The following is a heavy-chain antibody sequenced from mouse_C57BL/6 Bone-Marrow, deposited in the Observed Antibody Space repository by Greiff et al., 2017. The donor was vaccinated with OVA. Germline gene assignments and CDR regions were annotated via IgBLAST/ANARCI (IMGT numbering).Heavy chain of an antibody. Sequence: VQLQQSGPELVKPGASVKISCKASGYSFTDYNMNCVKQSNGKSLECIGVINPNYGTNSYNQKFKGKATLTVDQSSSTAYMHLNSLTSEDSAVDYCASQVSTLFFAYWGQGTLVTVSA. CDR2: INPNYGTN. CDR1: GYSFTDYN. D-gene: IGHD1-3*01. V-gene: IGHV1-39*01. CDR3: ASQVSTLFFAY. J-gene: IGHJ3*01.